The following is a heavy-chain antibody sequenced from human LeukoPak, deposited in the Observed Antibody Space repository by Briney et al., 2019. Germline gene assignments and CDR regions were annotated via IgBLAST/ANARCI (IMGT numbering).Heavy chain of an antibody. CDR3: AKDLDIVVVPAALRGKY. J-gene: IGHJ4*02. V-gene: IGHV4-30-2*01. D-gene: IGHD2-2*02. Sequence: SQTLSLTCTVSGGSISSGGYYWSWIRQPPGKGLEWIGYIYHSGSTYYNPSLKSRVTISVDRSKNQFSLKLSSVTAADTAVYYCAKDLDIVVVPAALRGKYWGQGTLVTVSS. CDR1: GGSISSGGYY. CDR2: IYHSGST.